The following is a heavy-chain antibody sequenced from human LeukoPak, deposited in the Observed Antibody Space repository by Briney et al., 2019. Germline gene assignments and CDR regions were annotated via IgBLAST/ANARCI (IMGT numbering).Heavy chain of an antibody. CDR1: GGSISSYY. Sequence: SETLSLTCTVSGGSISSYYWSWIRQPPGKGLEWIGYIYYSGSTNYNPSLKSRVTISVDTSKNQFSLKLSSVTAADTAVYYCARSKVRGVARLDYWGQGTLVTVSS. CDR3: ARSKVRGVARLDY. CDR2: IYYSGST. J-gene: IGHJ4*02. V-gene: IGHV4-59*01. D-gene: IGHD3-10*01.